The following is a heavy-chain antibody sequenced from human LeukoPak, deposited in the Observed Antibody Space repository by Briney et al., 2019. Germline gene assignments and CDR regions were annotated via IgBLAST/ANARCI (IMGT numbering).Heavy chain of an antibody. D-gene: IGHD6-13*01. V-gene: IGHV4-39*01. Sequence: SETLSLTCTVSGGSVSSSCYYWGWIRQPPGKGLEWIGSIYYSGSTYYNASLKSRVTISVDTSKNQFSLKLSSVTAADTAVYYCARSSGIAAAHKYWGQGTLVTVSS. CDR1: GGSVSSSCYY. J-gene: IGHJ4*02. CDR3: ARSSGIAAAHKY. CDR2: IYYSGST.